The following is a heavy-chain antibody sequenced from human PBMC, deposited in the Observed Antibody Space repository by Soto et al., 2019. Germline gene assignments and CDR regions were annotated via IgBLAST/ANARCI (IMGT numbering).Heavy chain of an antibody. J-gene: IGHJ6*02. CDR2: INPSGGST. CDR1: GYTITSYY. CDR3: ARALYYDILTGYYSPSYYYYGMDV. Sequence: ASVKVSCKASGYTITSYYMHWVRQAPGQGLEWMGIINPSGGSTSYAQKFQGRVTMTRDTSTSTVYMGLSSLRSEDTAVYYCARALYYDILTGYYSPSYYYYGMDVWGQGTTVTVSS. V-gene: IGHV1-46*01. D-gene: IGHD3-9*01.